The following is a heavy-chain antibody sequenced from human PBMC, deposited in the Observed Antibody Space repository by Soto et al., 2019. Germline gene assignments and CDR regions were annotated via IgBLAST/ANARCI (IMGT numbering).Heavy chain of an antibody. CDR1: GGSISSNSYY. J-gene: IGHJ4*02. CDR2: IYYSGNT. Sequence: QLQLQESGPGLVKPSEPLSLTCSVSGGSISSNSYYWGWIRQPPGKGLEWIGSIYYSGNTHHNPSLKSRVPLSADTSKDQFSLKLSSVTAADTAVYYCARQSSPADSYFDYWGQGSLVTVSS. D-gene: IGHD3-16*02. CDR3: ARQSSPADSYFDY. V-gene: IGHV4-39*01.